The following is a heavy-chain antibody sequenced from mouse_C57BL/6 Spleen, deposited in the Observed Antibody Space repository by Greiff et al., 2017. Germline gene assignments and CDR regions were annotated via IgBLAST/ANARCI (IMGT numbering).Heavy chain of an antibody. Sequence: QVQLQQPGAELVKPGASVKMSCKASGYTFTSYWITWVKQRPGQGLEWIGDIYPASGSTNYNEKFKSKATLTVDTSSSTAYMQLSSLTSEDSAVYYCARCGDDYPCYAMDYWGQGTSVTVSS. CDR1: GYTFTSYW. J-gene: IGHJ4*01. CDR2: IYPASGST. D-gene: IGHD2-4*01. CDR3: ARCGDDYPCYAMDY. V-gene: IGHV1-55*01.